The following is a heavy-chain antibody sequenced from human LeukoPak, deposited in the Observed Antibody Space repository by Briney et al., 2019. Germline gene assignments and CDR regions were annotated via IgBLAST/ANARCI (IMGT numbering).Heavy chain of an antibody. Sequence: SETLSLTCAVSGGSISSSNWWSWVRQPPGKGLEWIGEIYYSGYTNYNPSLKSRLTISIDKSKNQFSLNLSSVTAADTAVYYCARRILFGGMVRGVSNWFDPWGQGTLVTVSS. CDR3: ARRILFGGMVRGVSNWFDP. CDR1: GGSISSSNW. V-gene: IGHV4-4*02. J-gene: IGHJ5*02. D-gene: IGHD3-10*01. CDR2: IYYSGYT.